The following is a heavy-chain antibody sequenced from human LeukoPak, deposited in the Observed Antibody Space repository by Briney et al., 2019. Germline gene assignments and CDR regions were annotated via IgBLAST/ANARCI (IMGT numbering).Heavy chain of an antibody. D-gene: IGHD3-22*01. CDR1: GFTFSSYS. J-gene: IGHJ4*02. V-gene: IGHV3-74*01. CDR2: IKTDGTTT. CDR3: ARGSPEFNGIVVVNFDY. Sequence: PGGSLRLSCAASGFTFSSYSMHWVRQAPGKGLVWVSRIKTDGTTTTYADSVKGRFTISRDNAKNSLYLQMNSLRAEDTTVYYCARGSPEFNGIVVVNFDYWGQGTLVTVSS.